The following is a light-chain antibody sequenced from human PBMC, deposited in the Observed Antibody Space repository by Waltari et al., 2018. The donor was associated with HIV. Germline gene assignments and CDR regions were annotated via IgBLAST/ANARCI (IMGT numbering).Light chain of an antibody. CDR1: QRVSSSY. J-gene: IGKJ2*01. Sequence: EIVLTQSPGTLSLSPGERATLSCRASQRVSSSYLAWYQQKPGRAPRLFIYGVSSRATGVPDRFSGSGSGTDFTLTISRLEPEDFAVYYCQQYGSSPYTFGQGTKLEIK. V-gene: IGKV3-20*01. CDR3: QQYGSSPYT. CDR2: GVS.